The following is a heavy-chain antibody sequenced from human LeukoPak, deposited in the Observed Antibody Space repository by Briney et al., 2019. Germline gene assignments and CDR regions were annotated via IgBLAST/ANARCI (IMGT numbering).Heavy chain of an antibody. J-gene: IGHJ5*02. V-gene: IGHV3-21*01. D-gene: IGHD4-17*01. CDR1: GFTFSSYS. CDR2: ISSSSSYI. Sequence: GGSLRLSCAASGFTFSSYSMNWVRQAPGKGPEWVSSISSSSSYIYYADSVKGRFTISRDNAKNSLYLQMNSLRAEDTAVYYCAREMTPDYGDYAGFDPWGQGTLVTVSS. CDR3: AREMTPDYGDYAGFDP.